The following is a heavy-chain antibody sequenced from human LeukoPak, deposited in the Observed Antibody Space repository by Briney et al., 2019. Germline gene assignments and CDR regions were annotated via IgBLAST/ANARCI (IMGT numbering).Heavy chain of an antibody. V-gene: IGHV3-74*01. CDR1: GFTFSSYW. D-gene: IGHD3-22*01. J-gene: IGHJ4*02. Sequence: GGSLRLSCAASGFTFSSYWMHWVRQAPGKGLVWVSRINSDGSSTSYADSVKGRFTISRDNSKNTLYLEMNSLRAEDPAVYYCAKATQYYYDSSGYYFDYWGQGTLVTVSS. CDR2: INSDGSST. CDR3: AKATQYYYDSSGYYFDY.